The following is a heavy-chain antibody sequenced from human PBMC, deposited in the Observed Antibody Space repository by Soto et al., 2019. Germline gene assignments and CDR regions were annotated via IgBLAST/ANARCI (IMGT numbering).Heavy chain of an antibody. J-gene: IGHJ4*02. CDR3: ALAPGGGGY. CDR2: IYSGGYT. V-gene: IGHV3-53*01. CDR1: GFTVSNNY. D-gene: IGHD3-16*01. Sequence: EVQLVESGGGLIQPGGSLRLSCAVSGFTVSNNYMSWVRQAPGKGLEGVSVIYSGGYTAYGDSVKGRFTISRDTSKNTPDLKMKTLKPRNVPCFYVALAPGGGGYWGQGTLVTVSS.